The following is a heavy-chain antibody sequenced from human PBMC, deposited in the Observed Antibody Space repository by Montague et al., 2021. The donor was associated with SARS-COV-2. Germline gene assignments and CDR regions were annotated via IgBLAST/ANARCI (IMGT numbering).Heavy chain of an antibody. Sequence: TLSLTCTVSGGSISSSSYYWGWIRQPPGKGLEWIGYIYYSGSTYYNPSLKSRVTISVDTSKNQFSLKLSSVTAADTAVYYCARGGTIFGVVTFPFDYWGQGTLVTVSS. D-gene: IGHD3-3*01. CDR1: GGSISSSSYY. J-gene: IGHJ4*02. CDR2: IYYSGST. CDR3: ARGGTIFGVVTFPFDY. V-gene: IGHV4-31*03.